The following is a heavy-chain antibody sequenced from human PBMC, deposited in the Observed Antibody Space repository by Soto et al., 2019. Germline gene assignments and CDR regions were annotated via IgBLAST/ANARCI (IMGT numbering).Heavy chain of an antibody. CDR2: IKQDGSEK. CDR1: GFTFSSYC. CDR3: HGGMLPRYYYYGMDV. D-gene: IGHD3-16*01. V-gene: IGHV3-7*01. J-gene: IGHJ6*02. Sequence: VPLLLSCAAPGFTFSSYCMSWVRQAAGKGLEWVANIKQDGSEKYYVDSVKGRFTISRDNAKNSLYLQMNSLRAEDTAVYYCHGGMLPRYYYYGMDVWGQGTPVTVSS.